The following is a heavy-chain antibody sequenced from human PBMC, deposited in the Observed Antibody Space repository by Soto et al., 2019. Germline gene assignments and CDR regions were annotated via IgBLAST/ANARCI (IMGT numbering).Heavy chain of an antibody. V-gene: IGHV1-18*01. CDR2: ISAYNGNT. CDR3: ARARWGSGFGWGGGGLDY. J-gene: IGHJ4*02. Sequence: QVQMVQAGAEVKKPGASVKVSCKASGYTFTSYGISWVRQAPGQGLEWMGWISAYNGNTNYSQKLQGRDTMTTDTSTSTAYMGLRSLRSDDTAVYCCARARWGSGFGWGGGGLDYWGQGTLVTVSS. D-gene: IGHD5-12*01. CDR1: GYTFTSYG.